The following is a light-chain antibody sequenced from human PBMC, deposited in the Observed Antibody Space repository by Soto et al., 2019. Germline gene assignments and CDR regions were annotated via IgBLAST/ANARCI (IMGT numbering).Light chain of an antibody. J-gene: IGKJ5*01. CDR2: DAS. CDR1: QSVTSDY. Sequence: EIVMTQSPGTLSVSRGERATLSCRASQSVTSDYLAWYQQKPGQAPRLLIYDASNRATGIPARFSGSGSGTDFTLTISSLEPEDFAVYYCQQRSDWITFGQGTRLEIK. CDR3: QQRSDWIT. V-gene: IGKV3-11*01.